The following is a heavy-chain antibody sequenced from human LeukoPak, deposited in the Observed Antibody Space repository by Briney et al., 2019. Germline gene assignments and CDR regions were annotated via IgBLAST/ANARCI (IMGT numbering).Heavy chain of an antibody. D-gene: IGHD2-15*01. CDR3: AKDVGAWFDP. CDR2: ISGSGITT. V-gene: IGHV3-23*01. J-gene: IGHJ5*02. CDR1: GFTFSSYA. Sequence: GGSLRLSCVASGFTFSSYAMTWVRQAPGQGLEWVSAISGSGITTYYADSVKGRFTISRDNSKNTLYLQMNSLRAEDTAVYYCAKDVGAWFDPWGQGTLVTVSS.